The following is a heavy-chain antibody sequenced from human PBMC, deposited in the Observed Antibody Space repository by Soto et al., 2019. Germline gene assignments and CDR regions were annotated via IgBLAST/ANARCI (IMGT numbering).Heavy chain of an antibody. CDR3: ARGPGRFLEWLLYSAFDY. Sequence: GASVKVSCKASGYTFTGYYMHWVRQAPGQGLEWMGWINPNSGGTNYAQKFQGWVTMTRDTSISTAYMELSRLRSDDTAVYYCARGPGRFLEWLLYSAFDYWGQGTLVTVSS. D-gene: IGHD3-3*01. CDR1: GYTFTGYY. V-gene: IGHV1-2*04. J-gene: IGHJ4*02. CDR2: INPNSGGT.